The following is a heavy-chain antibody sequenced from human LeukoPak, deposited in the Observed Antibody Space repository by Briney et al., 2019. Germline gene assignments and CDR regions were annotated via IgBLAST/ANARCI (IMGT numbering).Heavy chain of an antibody. CDR3: ARGRTGYYLDY. CDR2: INPNRGGT. J-gene: IGHJ4*02. CDR1: GYTFTGYY. V-gene: IGHV1-2*02. D-gene: IGHD3-9*01. Sequence: ASLKVSCKASGYTFTGYYMHWVRQAPGQGLEWMGWINPNRGGTNYAEKFQGRVTMTSDTSISTAYMDLTRLRADDTAVYYCARGRTGYYLDYWGQGTRVPVSS.